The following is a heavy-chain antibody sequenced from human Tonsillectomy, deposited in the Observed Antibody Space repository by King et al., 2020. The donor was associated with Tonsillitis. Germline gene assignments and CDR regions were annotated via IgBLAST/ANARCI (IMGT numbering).Heavy chain of an antibody. CDR2: IYYSGST. J-gene: IGHJ6*03. CDR1: GGSISSGGYY. V-gene: IGHV4-31*01. Sequence: QLQESGPGLVKPSQTLSLTCTVSGGSISSGGYYWSWIRQHPGKGLEWIGYIYYSGSTYYNPSLKSLVTISVDTSKNQFSLKLSSVTAADTAVYYCARVQLVPYYSYSYMAVWGTGTTVTVSS. D-gene: IGHD6-6*01. CDR3: ARVQLVPYYSYSYMAV.